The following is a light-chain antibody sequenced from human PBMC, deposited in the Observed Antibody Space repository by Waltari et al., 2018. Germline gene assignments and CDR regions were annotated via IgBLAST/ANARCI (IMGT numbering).Light chain of an antibody. CDR1: QSISSY. Sequence: DIQMTQSPSSLSASVGERVTITCRASQSISSYLNWYQQKPGKAPKLLIYAASSLQSGVPSRFSGSGSGTDFTLTISSLQPEDFATYYCQQSYSTRLTFGPGTKVDIK. CDR3: QQSYSTRLT. CDR2: AAS. J-gene: IGKJ3*01. V-gene: IGKV1-39*01.